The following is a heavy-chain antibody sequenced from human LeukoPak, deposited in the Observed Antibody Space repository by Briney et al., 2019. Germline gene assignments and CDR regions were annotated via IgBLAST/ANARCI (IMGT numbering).Heavy chain of an antibody. CDR2: INYGGSP. J-gene: IGHJ4*02. Sequence: PSETLSLTCTVSGGSISSSSYYWVWIRQPPAKGLEWIGSINYGGSPYYNPALKGRATISVETSKNHFSLKLSSATAADTAVYYCARERVYFDSSGHPSAASSWGEGTMVTVCS. D-gene: IGHD3-22*01. CDR3: ARERVYFDSSGHPSAASS. CDR1: GGSISSSSYY. V-gene: IGHV4-39*07.